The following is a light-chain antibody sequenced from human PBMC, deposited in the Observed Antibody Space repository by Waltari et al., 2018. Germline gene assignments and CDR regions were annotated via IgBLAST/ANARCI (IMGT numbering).Light chain of an antibody. CDR1: SSNIGNYY. CDR3: ATWDNTLRDVV. CDR2: DNN. J-gene: IGLJ2*01. Sequence: QSVLTQPPSVSAAPGQKVTISCSGSSSNIGNYYVSWYHHLPGAAPKLLIYDNNKRPSGIPERFSASKSGTSATLDITGLQIGDEADYYCATWDNTLRDVVFGGGTKLTVL. V-gene: IGLV1-51*01.